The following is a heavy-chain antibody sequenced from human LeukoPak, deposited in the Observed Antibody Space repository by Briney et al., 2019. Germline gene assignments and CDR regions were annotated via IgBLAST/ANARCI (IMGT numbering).Heavy chain of an antibody. CDR1: GFTFSSYS. Sequence: GGSLRLSCAASGFTFSSYSMNWVRQAPGKGLEWVAVIWYDGSNKYYADSVKGRFTISRDNSKNTLYLQMNSLRAEDTAVYYCAGTYYYDSSGAYPFDYWGQGTLVTVSS. CDR2: IWYDGSNK. CDR3: AGTYYYDSSGAYPFDY. V-gene: IGHV3-33*08. J-gene: IGHJ4*02. D-gene: IGHD3-22*01.